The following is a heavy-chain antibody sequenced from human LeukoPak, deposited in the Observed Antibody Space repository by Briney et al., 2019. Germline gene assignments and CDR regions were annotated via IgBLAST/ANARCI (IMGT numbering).Heavy chain of an antibody. CDR1: GGSISSSSYY. CDR2: IYYSGST. Sequence: PSETLSLTCTVSGGSISSSSYYWGWIRQPPGKGLEWIGSIYYSGSTYYNPSLKSRVTISVDTSKNQFSLKLSSVTAADTAVYYCARRVYYYDSSGYYFNYYMDVWGKGTTVTISS. V-gene: IGHV4-39*01. CDR3: ARRVYYYDSSGYYFNYYMDV. J-gene: IGHJ6*03. D-gene: IGHD3-22*01.